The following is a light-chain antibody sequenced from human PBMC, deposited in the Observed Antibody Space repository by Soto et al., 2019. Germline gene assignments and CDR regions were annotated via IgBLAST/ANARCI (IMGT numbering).Light chain of an antibody. J-gene: IGLJ1*01. Sequence: QSALTQHASVSESPGQSITISCTGNSSDVGAYTFVSWYQQHPDKVPKLMIFDVSRRPSGVSDRFSGSKSGNTASLTISGLQPEDEADYYCSSYTSSSTHFFGSGTKLTVL. CDR2: DVS. V-gene: IGLV2-14*03. CDR1: SSDVGAYTF. CDR3: SSYTSSSTHF.